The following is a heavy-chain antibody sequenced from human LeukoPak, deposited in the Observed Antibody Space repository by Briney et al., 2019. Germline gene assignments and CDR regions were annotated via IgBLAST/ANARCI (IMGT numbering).Heavy chain of an antibody. V-gene: IGHV5-51*06. Sequence: GESLKISCKGSGYRFTSYWIGWVRQMPGKGLEWMGIIYPGDSDTRYSPSFQGQITISVDKSISTAYVQWSSLKASDTAMYYCARDLSQLPSYYDFWSGPIAHYYFDYWGQGTLVTVSS. J-gene: IGHJ4*02. D-gene: IGHD3-3*01. CDR1: GYRFTSYW. CDR2: IYPGDSDT. CDR3: ARDLSQLPSYYDFWSGPIAHYYFDY.